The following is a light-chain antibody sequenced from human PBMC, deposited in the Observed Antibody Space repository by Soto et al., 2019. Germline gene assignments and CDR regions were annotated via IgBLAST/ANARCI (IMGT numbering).Light chain of an antibody. CDR1: QSVSSY. V-gene: IGKV3-15*01. CDR3: QQYNRWPFT. Sequence: EIVLTQSPATLSLSPGERSTRAGRASQSVSSYLAWYQQKPGQTHRLLIYDASTRATGISGSFSGSGSGTEFTITISSLQSEDFAVYYCQQYNRWPFTFGEGTKVDIK. J-gene: IGKJ4*01. CDR2: DAS.